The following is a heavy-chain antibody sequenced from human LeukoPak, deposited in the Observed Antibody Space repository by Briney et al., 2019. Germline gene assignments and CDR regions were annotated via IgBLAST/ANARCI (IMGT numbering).Heavy chain of an antibody. D-gene: IGHD6-6*01. CDR2: IYPDDSDT. V-gene: IGHV5-51*01. CDR3: ARHGSIGARQNWFDP. Sequence: GESLKISCKGSGYSITSYWSGWVRQMPGKCLEWIGIIYPDDSDTRYSPSFQGQATISADKSISTAYLQWSSLKASDTATYYCARHGSIGARQNWFDPWGQGTLVTVSS. CDR1: GYSITSYW. J-gene: IGHJ5*02.